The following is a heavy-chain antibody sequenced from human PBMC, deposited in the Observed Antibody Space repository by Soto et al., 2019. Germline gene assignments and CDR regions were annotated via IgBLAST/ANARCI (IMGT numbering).Heavy chain of an antibody. J-gene: IGHJ4*02. CDR2: IRSEANSYAT. Sequence: GGSLRLSCAASGFTFRGSAMHGVRQASGKGLEWVGRIRSEANSYATAYAVSVKGKFTISRDDSRNTAYLQMNSLKTEDTAVYYCARGVYDFWSGHPKGLDYWGQGTVVTVSS. D-gene: IGHD3-3*01. CDR1: GFTFRGSA. CDR3: ARGVYDFWSGHPKGLDY. V-gene: IGHV3-73*01.